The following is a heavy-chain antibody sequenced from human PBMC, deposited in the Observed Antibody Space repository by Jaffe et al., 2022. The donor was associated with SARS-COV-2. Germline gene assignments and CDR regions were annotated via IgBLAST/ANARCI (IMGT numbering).Heavy chain of an antibody. J-gene: IGHJ4*02. CDR1: GFTVSSNY. V-gene: IGHV3-66*02. D-gene: IGHD5-18*01. Sequence: EVQLVESGGGLVQPGGSLRLSCAASGFTVSSNYMSWVRQAPGKGLEWVSVIYSGGSTYYADSVKGRFTISRDNSKNTLYLQMNSLRAEDTAVYYCARELGYSYGLYLDYWGQGTLVTVSS. CDR3: ARELGYSYGLYLDY. CDR2: IYSGGST.